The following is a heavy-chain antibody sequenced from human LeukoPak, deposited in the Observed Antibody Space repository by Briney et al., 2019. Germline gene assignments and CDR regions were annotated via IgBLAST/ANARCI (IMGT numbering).Heavy chain of an antibody. D-gene: IGHD3-10*01. Sequence: GGSLRLSCAASGFTFSNYGMHWVRQAPGKGLEWVAVISYDGNNKYYADSVKGRFTISRDNSKNTLYLQMNSLRAEDTAAYYCAKNYYGSGSPNWFDPWGQGTLVTVSS. CDR2: ISYDGNNK. V-gene: IGHV3-30*18. CDR3: AKNYYGSGSPNWFDP. CDR1: GFTFSNYG. J-gene: IGHJ5*02.